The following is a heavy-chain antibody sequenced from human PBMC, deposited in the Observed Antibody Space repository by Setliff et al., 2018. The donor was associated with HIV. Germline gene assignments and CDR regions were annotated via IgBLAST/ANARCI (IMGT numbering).Heavy chain of an antibody. J-gene: IGHJ4*02. Sequence: SETLSLTCSVSGDSISNNKYYWSWIRQPPGKGLEWTGSIYHDGKTNYNPSLKSRVTISVDTSKNQFSLKLSSVTAADTAVYYCARGSVRGVSFDYRGQGTLVTVSS. D-gene: IGHD3-10*02. V-gene: IGHV4-39*07. CDR3: ARGSVRGVSFDY. CDR1: GDSISNNKYY. CDR2: IYHDGKT.